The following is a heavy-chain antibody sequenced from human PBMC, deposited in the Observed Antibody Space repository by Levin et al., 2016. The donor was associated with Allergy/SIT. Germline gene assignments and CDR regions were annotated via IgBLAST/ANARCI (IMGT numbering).Heavy chain of an antibody. CDR2: IHSTGSI. V-gene: IGHV4-59*01. CDR1: GTSIRTYY. D-gene: IGHD3-16*01. CDR3: ARGLGEWSPDVYYYCGMDV. J-gene: IGHJ6*02. Sequence: SETLSLTCTVSGTSIRTYYWTWIRQPPGRGLEYIGYIHSTGSIIYNPSLKSRVTISMDTSKNQFSLRLNSVTAADTAVYYCARGLGEWSPDVYYYCGMDVWGQGTTVTVSS.